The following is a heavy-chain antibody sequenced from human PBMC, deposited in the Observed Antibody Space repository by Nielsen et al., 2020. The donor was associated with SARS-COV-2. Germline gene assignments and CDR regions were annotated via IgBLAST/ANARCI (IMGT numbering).Heavy chain of an antibody. D-gene: IGHD3-10*01. V-gene: IGHV2-70*11. CDR1: GFSPSTSGIC. CDR3: EGFGEFSDYYFDY. Sequence: SGPTLVQPTQTLTLTCTFSGFSPSTSGICVSRIRQPPGKALEWLARIDWDDDKYYSTSLKTRLTISKETSKNQVVLTMTNMDPVDTATYYCEGFGEFSDYYFDYWGQGTLVTVSS. CDR2: IDWDDDK. J-gene: IGHJ4*02.